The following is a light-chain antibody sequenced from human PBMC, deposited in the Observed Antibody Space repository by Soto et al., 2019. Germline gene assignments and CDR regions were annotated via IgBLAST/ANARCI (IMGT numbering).Light chain of an antibody. CDR2: DVS. CDR3: SSYTGSSTV. CDR1: SSDIGDYNY. Sequence: QSALTQPASVSGSPGQSITISCTGTSSDIGDYNYVSWYQQHPGKAPKLMIYDVSNRPSGVSNRFSGSKSGNTASLTISGLQAEDEADYYCSSYTGSSTVFGGGTKVTVL. J-gene: IGLJ2*01. V-gene: IGLV2-14*03.